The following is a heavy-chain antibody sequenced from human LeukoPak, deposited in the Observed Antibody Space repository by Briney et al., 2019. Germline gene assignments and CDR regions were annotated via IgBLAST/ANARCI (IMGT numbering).Heavy chain of an antibody. CDR1: GFTFSSYV. J-gene: IGHJ6*03. CDR2: ISSSSDTI. Sequence: GGSLRLSCAASGFTFSSYVMNWVRQAPGKGLEWVSYISSSSDTIYYADSVKGRFTISRDNAKNSLYLQMYSLRAEDTAEYYCAKRGGTESFYYFYYMDAWGKGTTVTVSS. V-gene: IGHV3-48*04. D-gene: IGHD2-15*01. CDR3: AKRGGTESFYYFYYMDA.